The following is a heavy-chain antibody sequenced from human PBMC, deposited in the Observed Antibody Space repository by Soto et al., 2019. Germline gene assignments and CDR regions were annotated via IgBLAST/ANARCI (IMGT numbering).Heavy chain of an antibody. Sequence: QVQLVESGGGVVQPGRSLRLSCAASGFTFNSYGMHWVRQAPGKGLEWVARISYDGSNTNYVESVKGQFTISRDNSQNPVDLQMNSLRAEDTAVYYCAKDTYYHDSSGFYIFDYWGQGTLVTVSS. CDR1: GFTFNSYG. V-gene: IGHV3-30*18. J-gene: IGHJ4*02. CDR2: ISYDGSNT. CDR3: AKDTYYHDSSGFYIFDY. D-gene: IGHD3-22*01.